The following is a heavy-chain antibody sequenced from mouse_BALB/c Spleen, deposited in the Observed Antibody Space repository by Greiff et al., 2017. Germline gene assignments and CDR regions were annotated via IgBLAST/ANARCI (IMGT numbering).Heavy chain of an antibody. CDR3: TRYDPAWFAY. V-gene: IGHV1-5*01. J-gene: IGHJ3*01. CDR2: IYPGNSDT. D-gene: IGHD2-14*01. Sequence: EVKLVESGTVLARPGASVKMSCKASGYTFTSYWMHWVKQRPGQGLEWIGAIYPGNSDTSYNQKFKGKAKLTAVTSTSTAYMELSSLTTEDSAVYYCTRYDPAWFAYWGQGTLVTVSA. CDR1: GYTFTSYW.